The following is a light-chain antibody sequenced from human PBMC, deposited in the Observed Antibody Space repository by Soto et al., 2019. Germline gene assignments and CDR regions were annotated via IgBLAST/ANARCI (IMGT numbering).Light chain of an antibody. Sequence: QSVLTQPPSVSGAPGQRFTISCTWSSSNIGAGYDVHWYQQRPGAAPKLLISANINRPSGVPDRFSGSKSGTSASLAITGLQADDEGDYYCQSYDSTLSARYVFGTGTKLTVL. CDR3: QSYDSTLSARYV. CDR1: SSNIGAGYD. J-gene: IGLJ1*01. V-gene: IGLV1-40*01. CDR2: ANI.